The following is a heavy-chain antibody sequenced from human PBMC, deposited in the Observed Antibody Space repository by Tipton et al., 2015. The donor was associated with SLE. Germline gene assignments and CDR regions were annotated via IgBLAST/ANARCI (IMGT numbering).Heavy chain of an antibody. V-gene: IGHV4-39*07. CDR2: IYYSGST. CDR3: ARELTYLGAFDI. J-gene: IGHJ3*02. CDR1: GGSISSGGYY. D-gene: IGHD2-8*01. Sequence: TLSLTCTVSGGSISSGGYYWSWIRQPPGKGLEWVGSIYYSGSTYYNPSLKSRVTISVDTSKNQFSLKLSSVTAADTAVYYCARELTYLGAFDIWGQGTMVTVSS.